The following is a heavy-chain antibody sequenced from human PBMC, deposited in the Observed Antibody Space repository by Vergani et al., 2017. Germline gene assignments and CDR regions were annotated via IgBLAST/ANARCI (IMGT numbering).Heavy chain of an antibody. J-gene: IGHJ6*02. CDR1: GFTFDDYA. CDR2: ISWNSGST. V-gene: IGHV3-9*01. Sequence: EVQLVESGGGLVQPGRSLRLSCAASGFTFDDYAMHWVRQAPGKGLEWVSGISWNSGSTGYADSVKGRFTISRDNAKNSLYLQMNSLRAEDTALYYCARAETVVTPFSRNYYYGMDVWGQGP. CDR3: ARAETVVTPFSRNYYYGMDV. D-gene: IGHD4-23*01.